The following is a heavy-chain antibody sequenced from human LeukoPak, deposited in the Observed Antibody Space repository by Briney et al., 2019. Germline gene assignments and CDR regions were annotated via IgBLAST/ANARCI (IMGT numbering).Heavy chain of an antibody. CDR1: GASLSTYY. CDR2: FYYSGTT. D-gene: IGHD1-26*01. CDR3: ARRGSGTYSGGHFDY. Sequence: SETLSLTCTVSGASLSTYYWNWIRQPPGGGLDWIGSFYYSGTTDYNPSLKSRINMSIDTSKNQFSLKLTSVTAADTAVYYCARRGSGTYSGGHFDYWAQGTLVTVSS. V-gene: IGHV4-59*08. J-gene: IGHJ4*02.